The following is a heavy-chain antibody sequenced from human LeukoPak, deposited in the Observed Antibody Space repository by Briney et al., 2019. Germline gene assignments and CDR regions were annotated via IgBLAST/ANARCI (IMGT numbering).Heavy chain of an antibody. CDR3: ARAGVTYFDS. V-gene: IGHV3-7*03. Sequence: RGSLRLSCAASGFTFSSYWMSWVRQAPGKGLEWVANIKQDGSEKYYVDSVKGRFTISRHNAKNSLYLQMNSPRAVDTAVYYRARAGVTYFDSWGPGTLVTLSS. J-gene: IGHJ4*02. D-gene: IGHD5-18*01. CDR1: GFTFSSYW. CDR2: IKQDGSEK.